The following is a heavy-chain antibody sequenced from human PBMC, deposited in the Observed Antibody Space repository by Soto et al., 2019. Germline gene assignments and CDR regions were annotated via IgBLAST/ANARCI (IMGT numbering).Heavy chain of an antibody. CDR3: VRRQVAVRDSSGSPQGYYFGD. D-gene: IGHD6-25*01. J-gene: IGHJ4*02. V-gene: IGHV2-5*02. CDR2: IYWDDDK. CDR1: GLSLSTSGVG. Sequence: QITLKESGPTLVKPTQTLTLTCTLSGLSLSTSGVGVGWIRQSPGKALEWLTLIYWDDDKRYNPSLNSRRTITKEPSKNQVVLTMPDMDPIDTGTYYCVRRQVAVRDSSGSPQGYYFGDWGQGIMVTVSS.